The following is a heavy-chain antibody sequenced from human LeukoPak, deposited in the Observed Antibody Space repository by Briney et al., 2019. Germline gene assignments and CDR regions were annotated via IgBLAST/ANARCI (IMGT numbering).Heavy chain of an antibody. D-gene: IGHD2-15*01. V-gene: IGHV3-48*04. CDR3: ARESSGGPSRDPHFDV. CDR1: GFTFSSYS. Sequence: SGGSLRLSCAGSGFTFSSYSFNWVRQAPGKGLEWISYITSTSATIYYADSVKGRFTVSRDNAKNSLYLQMNGLRAEDTAVYYCARESSGGPSRDPHFDVWGQGTMVTVSS. CDR2: ITSTSATI. J-gene: IGHJ3*01.